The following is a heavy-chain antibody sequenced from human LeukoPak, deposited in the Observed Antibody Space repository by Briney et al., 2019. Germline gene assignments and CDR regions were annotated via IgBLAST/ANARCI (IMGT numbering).Heavy chain of an antibody. CDR3: AREANSYYYGSGSYFYFDY. Sequence: GGSLRLSCAPSGFTVSNNYMTWVRHAPGKRLEWLSVIYSGGSTYYAGSAKGRFTISRDNSKNTLYLQMNSLRPEDTAVYYCAREANSYYYGSGSYFYFDYWGQGTLVTVSS. V-gene: IGHV3-66*02. CDR2: IYSGGST. CDR1: GFTVSNNY. D-gene: IGHD3-10*01. J-gene: IGHJ4*02.